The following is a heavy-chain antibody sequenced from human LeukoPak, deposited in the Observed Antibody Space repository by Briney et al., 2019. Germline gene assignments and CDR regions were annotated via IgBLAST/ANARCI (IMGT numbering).Heavy chain of an antibody. CDR3: TQETDAFDI. CDR2: ISYDGSDK. Sequence: GGSLRLSCAASGFSFSSYAMHWVRQAPGKGLEWVAFISYDGSDKYYADSVKGRFTISRDNSKNTLYLQMNSLRAEDAAVYYCTQETDAFDIWGQGTMVTVSS. CDR1: GFSFSSYA. J-gene: IGHJ3*02. V-gene: IGHV3-30*18.